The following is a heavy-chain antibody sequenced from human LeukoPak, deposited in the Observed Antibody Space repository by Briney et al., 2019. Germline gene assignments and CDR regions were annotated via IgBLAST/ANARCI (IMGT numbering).Heavy chain of an antibody. J-gene: IGHJ3*02. Sequence: VGSLRLSCAASGFTFSNYAMSWVRQAPGKGLEWVSGISGSGGSTYYADSVKGRFTISRDNSKKTLYLQMNSLRAEDTAVYYCAKDLGASQLDAFDIWGQGTMVTVSS. CDR1: GFTFSNYA. D-gene: IGHD1-26*01. V-gene: IGHV3-23*01. CDR3: AKDLGASQLDAFDI. CDR2: ISGSGGST.